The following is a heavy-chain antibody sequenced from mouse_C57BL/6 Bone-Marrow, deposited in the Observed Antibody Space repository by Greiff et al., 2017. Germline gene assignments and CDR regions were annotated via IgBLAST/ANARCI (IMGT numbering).Heavy chain of an antibody. V-gene: IGHV1-82*01. D-gene: IGHD1-1*01. CDR2: IYPGDGDT. CDR1: GYAFSSSW. J-gene: IGHJ3*01. Sequence: QVQLKQSGPELVKPGASVKISCKASGYAFSSSWMNWVKQRPGKGLEWIGRIYPGDGDTNYNGKFKGKATLSADKSSSTAYMQLSSLTSEDSAVYFCAREGLAGRWVAYWGQGTLVKVSA. CDR3: AREGLAGRWVAY.